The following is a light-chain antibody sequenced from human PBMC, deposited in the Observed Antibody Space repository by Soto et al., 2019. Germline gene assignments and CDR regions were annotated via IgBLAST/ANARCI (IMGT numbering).Light chain of an antibody. CDR1: QSVSSN. Sequence: EIVMTQSPANLSVSPGERATLSCRASQSVSSNLAWYQQKPGQAPRLLIYGASTRATGIPARFSGSGSGTEFTLTISSLQSEDFAVYYCQQYNNWPPLWTFGQGTKVEIK. J-gene: IGKJ1*01. CDR2: GAS. CDR3: QQYNNWPPLWT. V-gene: IGKV3-15*01.